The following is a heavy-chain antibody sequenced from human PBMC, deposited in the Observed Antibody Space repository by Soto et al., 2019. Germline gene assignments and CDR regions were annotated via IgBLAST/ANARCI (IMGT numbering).Heavy chain of an antibody. CDR3: ARALAAVAGTSTNYYYGMDV. D-gene: IGHD6-19*01. CDR2: IIPIFGTA. V-gene: IGHV1-69*13. J-gene: IGHJ6*02. CDR1: GGTFSSYA. Sequence: SVKVSCKASGGTFSSYAISWVRQAPGQGLEWMGGIIPIFGTANYAQKFQGRVTITADESTSTAYMELSSLRSEDTAVYYCARALAAVAGTSTNYYYGMDVWGQGTTVTVSS.